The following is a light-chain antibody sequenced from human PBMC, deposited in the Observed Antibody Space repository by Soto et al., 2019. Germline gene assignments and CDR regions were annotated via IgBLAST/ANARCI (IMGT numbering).Light chain of an antibody. V-gene: IGKV3-15*01. J-gene: IGKJ5*01. CDR1: QSISYN. CDR3: QQYGNSPIT. Sequence: EIVMTQSPATLSVSPGERATLSCRASQSISYNLAWYQQKPGQAPRVLIYSASTRATGIPDRFSGSGSGTDFTLTISRLEPEDFAVYYCQQYGNSPITFGQGTRLEIK. CDR2: SAS.